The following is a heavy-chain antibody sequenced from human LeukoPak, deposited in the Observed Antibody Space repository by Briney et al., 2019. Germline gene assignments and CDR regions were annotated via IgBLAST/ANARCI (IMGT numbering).Heavy chain of an antibody. J-gene: IGHJ6*03. V-gene: IGHV1-2*02. CDR1: GYTFTGYY. D-gene: IGHD3-3*01. Sequence: ASVKVSCKASGYTFTGYYMHWVRQAPGQGLEWMGWINPNSGGTNYAQKFQGRVTMTRDTSISTAYMELSRLRSDDTAVYYCARSLITSYDFWTYYYYMDVWGKGTTVTVSS. CDR2: INPNSGGT. CDR3: ARSLITSYDFWTYYYYMDV.